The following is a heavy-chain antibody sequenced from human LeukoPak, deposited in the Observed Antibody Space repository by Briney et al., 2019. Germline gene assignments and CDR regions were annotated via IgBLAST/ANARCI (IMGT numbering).Heavy chain of an antibody. D-gene: IGHD3-22*01. J-gene: IGHJ4*02. Sequence: GGSLRLSCAASGYTFGSYEIHWVGRSPAKGLEWVAFISFVGINKYYADSVKGRFTISRDNSKNTLYLQMNSLRAEDTAVYYCAKGAAFDSSGYLDYWGQGTLVTVSS. V-gene: IGHV3-30*18. CDR2: ISFVGINK. CDR1: GYTFGSYE. CDR3: AKGAAFDSSGYLDY.